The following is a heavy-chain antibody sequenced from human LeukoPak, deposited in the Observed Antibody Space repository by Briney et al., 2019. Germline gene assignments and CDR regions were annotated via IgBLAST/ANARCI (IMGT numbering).Heavy chain of an antibody. CDR3: ARKNDYGGNSDY. Sequence: PGRSLRLSCAASGFTFSSYGMHWVRQAPGKGLEWVAVISYDGSKKYYADSVKGRFTISRDNSKNTLYLQMNSLRAEDTALYYCARKNDYGGNSDYWGQGTLVTVSS. CDR1: GFTFSSYG. J-gene: IGHJ4*02. CDR2: ISYDGSKK. D-gene: IGHD4-23*01. V-gene: IGHV3-30*03.